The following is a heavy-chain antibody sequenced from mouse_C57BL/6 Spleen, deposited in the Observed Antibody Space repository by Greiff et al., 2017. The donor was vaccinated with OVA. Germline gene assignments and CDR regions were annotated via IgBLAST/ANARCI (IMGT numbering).Heavy chain of an antibody. V-gene: IGHV1-82*01. CDR3: APYSNHRGYFDY. Sequence: QVQLKESGPELVKPGASVKISCKASGYAFSSSWMNWVKQRPGKGLEWIGRIYPGDGDTNYNGKFKGKATLTADKSSSTAYMQLSSLTSEDSAVYFCAPYSNHRGYFDYWGQGTTLTVSS. CDR2: IYPGDGDT. CDR1: GYAFSSSW. D-gene: IGHD2-5*01. J-gene: IGHJ2*01.